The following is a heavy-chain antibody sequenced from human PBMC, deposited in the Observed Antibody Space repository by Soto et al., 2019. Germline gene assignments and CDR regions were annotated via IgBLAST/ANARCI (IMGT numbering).Heavy chain of an antibody. CDR1: GFTFSSYA. V-gene: IGHV3-30-3*01. Sequence: QVQLVESGGGVVQPGRSLRLSCAASGFTFSSYAMHWVRQAPGKGLEWVAVISYDGSNKYYADSVKGRFTISRDNSKNTLYLQMNSLRAEDTAVYYCARERGKGTAMAFDYWGQGTLVTVSS. CDR3: ARERGKGTAMAFDY. J-gene: IGHJ4*02. CDR2: ISYDGSNK. D-gene: IGHD5-18*01.